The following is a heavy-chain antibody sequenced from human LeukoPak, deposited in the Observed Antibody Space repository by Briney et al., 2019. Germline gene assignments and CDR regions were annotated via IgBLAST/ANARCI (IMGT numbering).Heavy chain of an antibody. V-gene: IGHV3-7*01. CDR1: GFTFSSYW. CDR2: MRQDGNEK. CDR3: AKSRIFFVPFDS. D-gene: IGHD2/OR15-2a*01. J-gene: IGHJ4*02. Sequence: GGSLRLSCVASGFTFSSYWMTWVRQAPGKGLEWVANMRQDGNEKYYVDSVRGRFTISRDNAKNSLYLQMNSLRAEDTAVYYCAKSRIFFVPFDSWGQGTVVTVSS.